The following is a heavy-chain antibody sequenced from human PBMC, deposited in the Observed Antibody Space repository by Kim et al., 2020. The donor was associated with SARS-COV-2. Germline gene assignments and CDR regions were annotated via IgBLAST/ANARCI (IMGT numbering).Heavy chain of an antibody. D-gene: IGHD3-3*02. CDR1: GGSFSGYY. J-gene: IGHJ4*02. CDR2: INHSGST. CDR3: ARAVHFWSTHFDY. Sequence: SETLSLTCAVYGGSFSGYYWSWIRQPPGKGLEWIGEINHSGSTNYNPSLKSRVTISVDTSKNQFSLKLSSVTAADTAVYYCARAVHFWSTHFDYWGQGTLVTVSS. V-gene: IGHV4-34*01.